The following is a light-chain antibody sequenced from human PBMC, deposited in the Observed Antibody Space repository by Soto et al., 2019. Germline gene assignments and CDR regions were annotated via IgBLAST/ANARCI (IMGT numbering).Light chain of an antibody. CDR2: EVS. CDR1: SSDVGGYNY. Sequence: QSVLTQPASVSGSPGQSITISCTGTSSDVGGYNYVSWYQQHPGKAPKLMIYEVSNRPSGVSNRFSGSKSGNTASLTISGLQAEDEADYYCSSYTSSSTQAVVFGGGTKVTVL. CDR3: SSYTSSSTQAVV. J-gene: IGLJ2*01. V-gene: IGLV2-14*01.